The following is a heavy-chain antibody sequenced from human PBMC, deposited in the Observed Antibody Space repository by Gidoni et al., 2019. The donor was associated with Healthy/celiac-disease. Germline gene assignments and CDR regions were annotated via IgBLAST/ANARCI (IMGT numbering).Heavy chain of an antibody. CDR2: ISGSGGST. CDR1: GFTFSSYA. Sequence: EVQLLESGGGLVQPGGSLRISCAASGFTFSSYAMGWVRQAPGKGLEWVSAISGSGGSTYYADSVKGRFTISRDNSKNTLYLQMTSLRAEDTAVYYCAKALKVGSVRPSYYYYGMDVWGQGTTVTVSS. J-gene: IGHJ6*02. CDR3: AKALKVGSVRPSYYYYGMDV. D-gene: IGHD3-10*01. V-gene: IGHV3-23*01.